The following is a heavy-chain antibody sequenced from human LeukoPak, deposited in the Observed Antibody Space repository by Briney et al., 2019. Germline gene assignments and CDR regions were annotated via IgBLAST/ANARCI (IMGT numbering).Heavy chain of an antibody. CDR3: AKDKHYDSSDYYYFPFDY. J-gene: IGHJ4*02. V-gene: IGHV3-74*01. Sequence: GGSLRLSCEASGFTFSNYWMHWVRQAPGKGLMWVSQISTDGSQTFYADSVKGRFTISRDNPKNTLYLQVNSLRAEDTAVYYCAKDKHYDSSDYYYFPFDYWGQGTLVTVSS. D-gene: IGHD3-22*01. CDR2: ISTDGSQT. CDR1: GFTFSNYW.